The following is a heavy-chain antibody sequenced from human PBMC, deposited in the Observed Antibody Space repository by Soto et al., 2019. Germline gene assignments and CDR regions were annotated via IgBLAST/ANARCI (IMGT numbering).Heavy chain of an antibody. J-gene: IGHJ5*02. CDR3: ERVLFQDYYGSGGWFDP. V-gene: IGHV3-48*02. Sequence: GSLRLSCAASGFTFSSYSMNWVRQAPGKGLEWVSYISSSNTIYYADSVKGRFTISRDNAKNSLYLQMNSLRDEDTAVYYCERVLFQDYYGSGGWFDPWGQGTLVTVSS. CDR2: ISSSNTI. D-gene: IGHD3-10*01. CDR1: GFTFSSYS.